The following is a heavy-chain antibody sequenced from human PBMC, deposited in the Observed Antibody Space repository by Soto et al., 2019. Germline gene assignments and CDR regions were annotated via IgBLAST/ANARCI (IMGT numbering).Heavy chain of an antibody. CDR1: GGSISGYY. J-gene: IGHJ4*02. CDR3: AREQWLVRGVFDD. D-gene: IGHD6-19*01. V-gene: IGHV4-59*01. CDR2: IYDSGST. Sequence: PSETLSLTCSVSGGSISGYYWSWIRQPPGKGLEWIGYIYDSGSTKDNPSLKSRVTISIDTSKNQFSLRLSSVTAADTAVYYCAREQWLVRGVFDDWGQGTLVTVSS.